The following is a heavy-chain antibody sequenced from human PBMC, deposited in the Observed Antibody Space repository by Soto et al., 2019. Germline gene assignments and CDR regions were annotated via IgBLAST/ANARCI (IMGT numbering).Heavy chain of an antibody. CDR3: TKYSGSPSIPAT. V-gene: IGHV3-73*01. CDR2: IANKAEDYAA. J-gene: IGHJ5*02. CDR1: GYTLSGAA. Sequence: HPGGSLRLSCAASGYTLSGAAIHWVRQASGKGLEWVGRIANKAEDYAATYGESVEGRFTISRDDSQNMAYLQLNSLKTEDTAVYYCTKYSGSPSIPATLGQGTLVTVSS. D-gene: IGHD1-26*01.